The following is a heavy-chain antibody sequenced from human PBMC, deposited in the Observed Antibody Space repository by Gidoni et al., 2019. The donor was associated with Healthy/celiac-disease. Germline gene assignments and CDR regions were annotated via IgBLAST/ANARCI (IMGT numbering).Heavy chain of an antibody. D-gene: IGHD2-21*01. CDR3: AKGEGAYCGGDCLALDY. CDR2: ISGSGGST. V-gene: IGHV3-23*01. Sequence: EVQLLESGGGLVQPGGSLRLSCAASGFTFSSYAMSWVRQAPGKGREWVSAISGSGGSTYYADSVKGRFTISRDNSKNTLYLQMNSLRAEDTAVYYCAKGEGAYCGGDCLALDYWGQGTLVTVSS. J-gene: IGHJ4*02. CDR1: GFTFSSYA.